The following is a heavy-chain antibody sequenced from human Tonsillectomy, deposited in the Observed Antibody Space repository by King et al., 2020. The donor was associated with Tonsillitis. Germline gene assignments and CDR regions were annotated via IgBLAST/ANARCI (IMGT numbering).Heavy chain of an antibody. V-gene: IGHV4-39*01. J-gene: IGHJ1*01. CDR2: IYESGST. D-gene: IGHD4-17*01. Sequence: QLQESGPGLVKPSETLSLTCTVSGGSISSSSYYWGWIRQPPGKGLEWIGSIYESGSTSYNPSLKSRVTISVDTSKNQFSLKLSSVTAADTAVYYCARLFDYDTVQHWGQGSLVTVSS. CDR3: ARLFDYDTVQH. CDR1: GGSISSSSYY.